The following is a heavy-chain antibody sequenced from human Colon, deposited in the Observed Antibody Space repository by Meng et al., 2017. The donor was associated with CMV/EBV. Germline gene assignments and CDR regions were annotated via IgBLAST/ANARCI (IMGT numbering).Heavy chain of an antibody. J-gene: IGHJ5*02. Sequence: LSLTCAASGFTFSSYEMNWVRQAPGKGLEWVSYISSSGSTIYYADSVKGRFTISRDNAKNSLYLQMNSLRAEDTAVYYCARVGARYYDFWSGPRVNWFDPWGQGTLVTVSS. D-gene: IGHD3-3*01. CDR1: GFTFSSYE. V-gene: IGHV3-48*03. CDR2: ISSSGSTI. CDR3: ARVGARYYDFWSGPRVNWFDP.